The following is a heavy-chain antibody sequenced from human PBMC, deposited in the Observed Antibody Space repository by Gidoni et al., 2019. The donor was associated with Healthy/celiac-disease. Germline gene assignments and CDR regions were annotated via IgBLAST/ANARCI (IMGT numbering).Heavy chain of an antibody. V-gene: IGHV4-61*02. CDR2: IYTSGST. Sequence: QVQLQESGPGLVKPSQTLSLTCTVVGGSISSGSYYWSWIRQPAGKGLEWIGRIYTSGSTNYNPSLKSRVTISVDTSKNQFSLKRSSVTAADTAVYYCARATYYDFWSGSAFDYWGQGTLVTVSS. CDR3: ARATYYDFWSGSAFDY. J-gene: IGHJ4*02. D-gene: IGHD3-3*01. CDR1: GGSISSGSYY.